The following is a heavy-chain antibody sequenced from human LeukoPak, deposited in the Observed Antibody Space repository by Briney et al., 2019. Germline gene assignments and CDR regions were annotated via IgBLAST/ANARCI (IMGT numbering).Heavy chain of an antibody. V-gene: IGHV5-51*01. CDR3: ATPQVSGWNFDY. J-gene: IGHJ4*02. CDR1: GYRFTSYW. D-gene: IGHD6-19*01. Sequence: KSGESLKISRKGSGYRFTSYWIAWVRQMPGKGLEWMGSIYPGDSDTRYSPSFQGQVTISADKSITTAYLQWSSLKASDTAMYYCATPQVSGWNFDYWGQGTLVTVSS. CDR2: IYPGDSDT.